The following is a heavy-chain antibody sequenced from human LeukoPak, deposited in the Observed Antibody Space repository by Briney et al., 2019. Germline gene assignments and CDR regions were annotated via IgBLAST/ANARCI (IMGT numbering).Heavy chain of an antibody. Sequence: GGSLRLSCAASGFAFSTYSMNWVRQAPGKGLEWVSYISSSSSTIYYADSVKGRFTISRDNAKNSLYLQMNSLRAEDTAVYYCARGSTYYDSSGQVPFDYWGQGTLVTVSS. D-gene: IGHD3-22*01. CDR2: ISSSSSTI. V-gene: IGHV3-48*01. CDR3: ARGSTYYDSSGQVPFDY. CDR1: GFAFSTYS. J-gene: IGHJ4*02.